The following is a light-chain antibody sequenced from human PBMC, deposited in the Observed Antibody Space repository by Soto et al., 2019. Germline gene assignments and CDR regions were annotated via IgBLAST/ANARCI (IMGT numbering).Light chain of an antibody. Sequence: EIVMTQSPASLSVSPGESVTLSCRASQSVRTNLAWYQQRPGRAPRLLIHYSSTRASDIPARFSGSGSGTNFTLAISSLQSEDFAVYYCQQYAYWPETFGQGTKVE. CDR1: QSVRTN. V-gene: IGKV3D-15*01. J-gene: IGKJ1*01. CDR2: YSS. CDR3: QQYAYWPET.